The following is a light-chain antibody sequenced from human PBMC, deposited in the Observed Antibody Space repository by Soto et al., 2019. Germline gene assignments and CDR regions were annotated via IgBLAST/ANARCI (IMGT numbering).Light chain of an antibody. Sequence: QSVLTQPPSVSGAPGQRVTISCTGSSSNIGAGYNVHWCQQVPGTAPKLLIYGDSNRPSGVPDRFSGSKSGTSASLAITGLQAEDEADYYCQSYDSSLSGWLFGGGTKVTVL. J-gene: IGLJ3*02. V-gene: IGLV1-40*01. CDR2: GDS. CDR1: SSNIGAGYN. CDR3: QSYDSSLSGWL.